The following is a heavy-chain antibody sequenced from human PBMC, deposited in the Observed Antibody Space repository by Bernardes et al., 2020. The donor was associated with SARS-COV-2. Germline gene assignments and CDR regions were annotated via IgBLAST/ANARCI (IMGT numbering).Heavy chain of an antibody. V-gene: IGHV4-39*01. Sequence: SETLSLTCSVSGGSISSSNYFWGWLRQPPGKGLEWVGSIFHGGSGNYNPSLRSRVTMSADTSKNQFSLRLSSVTAADTAVYYCARRVIVGAPDYWGQGILVTVSS. CDR3: ARRVIVGAPDY. J-gene: IGHJ4*02. D-gene: IGHD1-26*01. CDR2: IFHGGSG. CDR1: GGSISSSNYF.